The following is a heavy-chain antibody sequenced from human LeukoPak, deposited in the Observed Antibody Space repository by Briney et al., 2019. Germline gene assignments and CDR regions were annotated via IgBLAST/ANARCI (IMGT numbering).Heavy chain of an antibody. J-gene: IGHJ5*02. D-gene: IGHD2-15*01. CDR3: ARERGIFRSRYNWFDP. CDR2: INPNSGGT. CDR1: GYTFTGYY. Sequence: ASVKVSCKASGYTFTGYYMHWVRQAPGQGLEWMGRINPNSGGTNYAQKFRGRVTMTRDTSISTAYMELSRLRSDDTAVYYCARERGIFRSRYNWFDPWGQGTLVTVSS. V-gene: IGHV1-2*06.